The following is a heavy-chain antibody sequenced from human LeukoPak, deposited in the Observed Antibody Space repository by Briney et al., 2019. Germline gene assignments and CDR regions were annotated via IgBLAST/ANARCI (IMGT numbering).Heavy chain of an antibody. D-gene: IGHD1-26*01. CDR3: ARGRPIGIGGTAIEY. Sequence: ASVKVSCKASGYTLTDYHIHWVRQAPGQGLEWMGWIKPNSGVTNYEQKFQGRVTMTRDTSISTAYMEVSSLKSDDTAVYYCARGRPIGIGGTAIEYWGRGTLVTVSS. CDR1: GYTLTDYH. CDR2: IKPNSGVT. V-gene: IGHV1-2*02. J-gene: IGHJ4*02.